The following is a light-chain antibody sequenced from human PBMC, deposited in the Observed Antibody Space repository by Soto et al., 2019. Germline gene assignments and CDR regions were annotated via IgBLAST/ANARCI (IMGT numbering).Light chain of an antibody. CDR2: GNS. Sequence: QSVLTQPPSVSGAPGQRVTISCTGSSSNIGAGYDVHWYQQLPGTAPKLLIYGNSNRPSGVPDRFSGSKSGTSASLAITGLQAEVEADYYCQSYDSSPHVVFGGGTKLTVL. CDR3: QSYDSSPHVV. CDR1: SSNIGAGYD. J-gene: IGLJ2*01. V-gene: IGLV1-40*01.